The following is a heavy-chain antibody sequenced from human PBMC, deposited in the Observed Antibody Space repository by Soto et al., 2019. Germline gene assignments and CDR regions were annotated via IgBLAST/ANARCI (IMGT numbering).Heavy chain of an antibody. V-gene: IGHV1-69*01. D-gene: IGHD6-13*01. Sequence: QVQLVQSGAEVKKPGSSVKVSCKASGGSFNNYAVTWVRQAPGQGLEWMGGIIPSSGTPHYAQRFQGRVTITAEESTSTVSMELSSLRSEDTALYYCARSYGNSWYGDYWGQGTLVTVSS. J-gene: IGHJ4*02. CDR2: IIPSSGTP. CDR3: ARSYGNSWYGDY. CDR1: GGSFNNYA.